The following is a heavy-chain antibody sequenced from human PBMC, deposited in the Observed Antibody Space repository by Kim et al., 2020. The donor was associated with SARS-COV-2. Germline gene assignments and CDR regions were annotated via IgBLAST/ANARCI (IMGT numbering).Heavy chain of an antibody. J-gene: IGHJ5*02. V-gene: IGHV4-34*01. CDR1: GGSFSGYY. CDR2: INHSGST. Sequence: SETLSLTCAVYGGSFSGYYWSWIRQPPGKGLEWIGEINHSGSTNYNPSLKSRVTISVDTSKNQFSLKLSSVTAADTAVYYCARGNYGNWFDPWGQGTLVTVSS. D-gene: IGHD1-7*01. CDR3: ARGNYGNWFDP.